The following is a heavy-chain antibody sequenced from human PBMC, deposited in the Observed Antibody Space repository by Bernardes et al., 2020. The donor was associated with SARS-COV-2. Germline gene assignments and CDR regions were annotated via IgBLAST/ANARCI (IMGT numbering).Heavy chain of an antibody. D-gene: IGHD3-22*01. Sequence: GESLKISCKGSGYSFTRYWIGWVRQMPGKGLEWMGIIYPGDSDTRYSPSFQGQVTISADKSISTAYLQWGSLKASDTAMYYCAMTYYYDSSGYYGAFDFWGQGSLVTVSS. V-gene: IGHV5-51*01. CDR2: IYPGDSDT. CDR1: GYSFTRYW. CDR3: AMTYYYDSSGYYGAFDF. J-gene: IGHJ4*02.